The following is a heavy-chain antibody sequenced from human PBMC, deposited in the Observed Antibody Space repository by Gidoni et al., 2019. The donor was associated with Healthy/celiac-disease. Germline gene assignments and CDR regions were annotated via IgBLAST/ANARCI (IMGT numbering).Heavy chain of an antibody. CDR2: ISAYNGNT. D-gene: IGHD3-3*01. V-gene: IGHV1-18*01. Sequence: QFQLVHSGAEVKKPGASVKVSCKASGYTFTSYGISWVRQAPGQVLEWMGWISAYNGNTKYAQKLQGRVTMTTETSTSTAYMELRSLRSDDTAVYYCASVGNYDFWSGYQTPGAFDIWGQGTMVTVSS. CDR3: ASVGNYDFWSGYQTPGAFDI. J-gene: IGHJ3*02. CDR1: GYTFTSYG.